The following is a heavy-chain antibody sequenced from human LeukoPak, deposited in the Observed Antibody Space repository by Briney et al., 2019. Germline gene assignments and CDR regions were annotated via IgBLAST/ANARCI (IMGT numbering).Heavy chain of an antibody. CDR3: ARADAYYYDSSGYYFPDY. CDR1: GGSISSYY. V-gene: IGHV4-59*01. CDR2: IYYSGST. Sequence: SETLSLTCTVSGGSISSYYWSWIRQPPGKGLEWIGYIYYSGSTNYNPSLKSRVTISVDTSKNQFSLKLSSVTAADTAVYYCARADAYYYDSSGYYFPDYWGQGTLVTVSS. J-gene: IGHJ4*02. D-gene: IGHD3-22*01.